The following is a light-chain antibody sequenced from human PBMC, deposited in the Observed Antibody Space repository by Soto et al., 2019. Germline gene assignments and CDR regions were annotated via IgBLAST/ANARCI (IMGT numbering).Light chain of an antibody. J-gene: IGKJ5*01. V-gene: IGKV1-5*01. CDR1: QNIRSR. CDR3: QQYNNSIT. Sequence: DFQMTQSPSTLSASVGDRVTITFRASQNIRSRLAWFQQKPGKAPKLLIYDASSLESGVPQRFSGSGSGTEFTLTISSLQSEDFAVYYCQQYNNSITFGQGTRLEIK. CDR2: DAS.